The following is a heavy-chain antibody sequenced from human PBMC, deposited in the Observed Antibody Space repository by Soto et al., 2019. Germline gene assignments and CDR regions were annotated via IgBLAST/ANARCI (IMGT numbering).Heavy chain of an antibody. CDR3: ARVSSSWNNWFDP. V-gene: IGHV1-2*04. Sequence: ASVKVSYKASGYTFTGYYMHWVRQAPGQGLEWMGWINPNSGGTNYAQKFQGWVTMTRDTSISTAYMELSRLRSDDTAVYYCARVSSSWNNWFDPWGQGTLVTVSS. CDR1: GYTFTGYY. D-gene: IGHD6-13*01. CDR2: INPNSGGT. J-gene: IGHJ5*02.